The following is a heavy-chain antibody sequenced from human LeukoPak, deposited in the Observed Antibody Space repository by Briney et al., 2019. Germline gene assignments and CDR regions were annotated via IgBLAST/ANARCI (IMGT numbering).Heavy chain of an antibody. D-gene: IGHD3-16*01. CDR2: IYYSGST. CDR1: GGSISSYY. CDR3: ARGGRRPGMDV. V-gene: IGHV4-59*08. J-gene: IGHJ6*02. Sequence: SETLSLTCTVSGGSISSYYWSWVRQPPGKGLEWIGYIYYSGSTNFNPSLKSRVTISVDTSKNQFSLKLSSVTAADTAVYYCARGGRRPGMDVWGQGTTVTVSS.